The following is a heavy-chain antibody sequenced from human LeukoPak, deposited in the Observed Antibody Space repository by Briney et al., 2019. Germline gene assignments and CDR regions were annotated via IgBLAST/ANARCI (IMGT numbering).Heavy chain of an antibody. J-gene: IGHJ4*02. CDR3: ANVDVGYSSSN. V-gene: IGHV3-30*18. CDR2: ISHHGSNK. D-gene: IGHD6-19*01. CDR1: GFTFITYG. Sequence: GGSLRLSCVASGFTFITYGMHWVRQAPGKGLEWVAVISHHGSNKYYADSVKGRFTISRDNSKNMLYLQMYSLRTEDTAVYYCANVDVGYSSSNWGQGTLVTVSS.